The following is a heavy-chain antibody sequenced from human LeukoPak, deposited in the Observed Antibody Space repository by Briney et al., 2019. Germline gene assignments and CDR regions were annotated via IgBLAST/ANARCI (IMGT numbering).Heavy chain of an antibody. Sequence: SETLSLTCTVSGGSISSTNYYWGWIRQPPGKGLECIGSIYYSGSTYYNPSLKSRVTISVDTSKDKFSLKLSSVTAADTAIYYCARHRDTSGWYQWFDPWGQGTLVTVSS. CDR2: IYYSGST. J-gene: IGHJ5*02. D-gene: IGHD6-19*01. CDR1: GGSISSTNYY. CDR3: ARHRDTSGWYQWFDP. V-gene: IGHV4-39*01.